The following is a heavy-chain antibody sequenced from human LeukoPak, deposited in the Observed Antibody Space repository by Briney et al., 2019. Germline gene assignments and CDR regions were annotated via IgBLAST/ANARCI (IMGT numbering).Heavy chain of an antibody. J-gene: IGHJ3*02. CDR1: GFTFSRYW. V-gene: IGHV3-20*04. CDR3: ARIDTYYYDSSGYYSAFDI. D-gene: IGHD3-22*01. Sequence: RPGGSLRLSCAASGFTFSRYWMSWVRQAPGKGLEWVSGINWNGGSTGYADSVKGRFTIPRDNAKNSLYLQMNSLRAEDTALYYCARIDTYYYDSSGYYSAFDIWGQGTIVTVS. CDR2: INWNGGST.